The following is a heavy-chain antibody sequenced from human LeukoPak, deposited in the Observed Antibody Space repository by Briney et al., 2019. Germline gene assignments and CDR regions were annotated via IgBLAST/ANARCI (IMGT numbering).Heavy chain of an antibody. CDR2: IHSDGSST. V-gene: IGHV3-74*01. Sequence: GGSLRLSCAASGFTFTNYWMHWVRQAPGKGLVWVSRIHSDGSSTNYADSVTGRFTISRDNAKNTLYLQMNSLRAEDTAVYYRARDDAAAGIIFDSWGQGTLVTVSS. D-gene: IGHD6-13*01. CDR1: GFTFTNYW. CDR3: ARDDAAAGIIFDS. J-gene: IGHJ4*02.